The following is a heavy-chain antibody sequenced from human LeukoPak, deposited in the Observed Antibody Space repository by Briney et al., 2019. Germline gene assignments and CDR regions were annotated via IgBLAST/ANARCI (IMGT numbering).Heavy chain of an antibody. Sequence: GGFLSLSCAASGFTFSSYSMNWVRQAPGKGLEWVSSISSSSSYIYYADSVKGRFTISRDNAKNSLYLQMNSLRAEDTAVYYCARDLYDILTGYSHRAYFDYWGQGTLVTVSS. CDR2: ISSSSSYI. J-gene: IGHJ4*02. CDR1: GFTFSSYS. V-gene: IGHV3-21*01. D-gene: IGHD3-9*01. CDR3: ARDLYDILTGYSHRAYFDY.